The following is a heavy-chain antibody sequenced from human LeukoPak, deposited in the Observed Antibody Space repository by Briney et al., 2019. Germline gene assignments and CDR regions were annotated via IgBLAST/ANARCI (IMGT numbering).Heavy chain of an antibody. CDR1: GYTFTGYY. Sequence: ASVKVSCKASGYTFTGYYMHWVRQAPGQGLEWMGWINPNSGGTNYAQKFQGRVTMTRDTSISTAYMELSRLRSDDTAVCYCARDGSGSYYITDYWGQGTLVTVSS. CDR3: ARDGSGSYYITDY. V-gene: IGHV1-2*02. J-gene: IGHJ4*02. D-gene: IGHD3-10*01. CDR2: INPNSGGT.